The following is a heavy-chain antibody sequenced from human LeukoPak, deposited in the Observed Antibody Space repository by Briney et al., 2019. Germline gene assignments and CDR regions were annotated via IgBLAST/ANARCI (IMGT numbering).Heavy chain of an antibody. Sequence: GGSLRLSCAASGFTFSNYAMNWVRQAPGRGLEWVSFICGGGGSTYYADSVKGCFTISRDTSKNTLYLQMNSLTANHTAVYYCAKDGKEVDGNYFDFWGQGTQVTVSS. CDR1: GFTFSNYA. CDR2: ICGGGGST. V-gene: IGHV3-23*01. D-gene: IGHD1-26*01. J-gene: IGHJ4*02. CDR3: AKDGKEVDGNYFDF.